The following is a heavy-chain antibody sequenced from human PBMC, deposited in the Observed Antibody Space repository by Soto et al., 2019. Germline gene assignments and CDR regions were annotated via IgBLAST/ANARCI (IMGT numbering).Heavy chain of an antibody. CDR3: AKGIGADY. J-gene: IGHJ4*02. Sequence: QVQLVESGGGVVQPGRSLRLSCAASGFTFSSYGMYWVRQAPGKGLEWVARISYDGSDQFYGDSVKGRFTISRDNCKNIRNVQVNRLRGEDTAVYYWAKGIGADYWGQGTVVTVS. CDR1: GFTFSSYG. CDR2: ISYDGSDQ. V-gene: IGHV3-30*18. D-gene: IGHD3-10*01.